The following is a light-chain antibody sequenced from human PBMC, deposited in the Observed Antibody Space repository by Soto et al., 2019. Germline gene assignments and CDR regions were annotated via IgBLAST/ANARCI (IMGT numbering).Light chain of an antibody. Sequence: EIVLTQSPATLSLSPGERATLSCRASQSVSSYLAWYQQKPGQAPRLLIYDASNRATGIPARFSGSGSGTDFTLTISSLEPEDFAVYYCQQHGRSPITFGQGTRLEIK. V-gene: IGKV3-11*01. CDR3: QQHGRSPIT. CDR1: QSVSSY. J-gene: IGKJ5*01. CDR2: DAS.